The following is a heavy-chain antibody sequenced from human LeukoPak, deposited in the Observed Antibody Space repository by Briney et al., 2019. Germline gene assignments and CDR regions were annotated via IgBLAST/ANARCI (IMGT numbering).Heavy chain of an antibody. Sequence: PSETLSLTCTVSGGSISSYYWSWIRQPPGKGLEWIGYIYYSGSTNYNPSLKSRVTISVDTSKNQFSLKLSSVTAADTAVYYCARSEGDGYIIFDYWGQGTLVTVSS. V-gene: IGHV4-59*01. J-gene: IGHJ4*02. CDR3: ARSEGDGYIIFDY. CDR2: IYYSGST. D-gene: IGHD5-24*01. CDR1: GGSISSYY.